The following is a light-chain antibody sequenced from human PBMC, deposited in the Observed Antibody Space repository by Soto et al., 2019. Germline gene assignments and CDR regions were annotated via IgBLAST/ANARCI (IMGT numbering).Light chain of an antibody. J-gene: IGKJ1*01. Sequence: EIVLTQAPATLSESTGERAPRSCRASQSVSSNLAWYQQKPGQAPRLLIYGASTRATGIPARFSGSGSGTEFTLTISSLQSEDFAVYYCQQFNNWPPVPFGQGTEVDIK. V-gene: IGKV3-15*01. CDR1: QSVSSN. CDR2: GAS. CDR3: QQFNNWPPVP.